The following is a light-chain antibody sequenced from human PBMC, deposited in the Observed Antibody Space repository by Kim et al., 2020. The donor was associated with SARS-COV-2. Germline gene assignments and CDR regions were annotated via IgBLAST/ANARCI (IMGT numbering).Light chain of an antibody. CDR2: AAS. J-gene: IGKJ4*01. Sequence: ASVGDRVTITCRASQSISNYLNWYQQKPGKAPKLLIYAASSLQSGVPSRFSGSGSGSDFTLTISSLQPEDFATYYCQQSYSTPLTFGGGTKVEIK. V-gene: IGKV1-39*01. CDR3: QQSYSTPLT. CDR1: QSISNY.